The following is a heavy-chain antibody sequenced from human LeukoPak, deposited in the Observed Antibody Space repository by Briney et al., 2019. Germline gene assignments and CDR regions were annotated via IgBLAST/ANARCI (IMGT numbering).Heavy chain of an antibody. D-gene: IGHD5/OR15-5a*01. CDR1: GGSISSYY. CDR2: IYYSGST. CDR3: ARDSTISGWAFDI. Sequence: SETLSLTCTVSGGSISSYYWSWLRQPPGKGLEWIGYIYYSGSTNYNPSLKSRVTISVDTSKNQFSLKLSSVTAADTAVYYCARDSTISGWAFDIWGQGTMVTVSS. V-gene: IGHV4-59*01. J-gene: IGHJ3*02.